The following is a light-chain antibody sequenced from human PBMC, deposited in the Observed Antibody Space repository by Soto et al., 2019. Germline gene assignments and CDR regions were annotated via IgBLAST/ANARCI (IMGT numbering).Light chain of an antibody. CDR3: QQYNAWPRT. V-gene: IGKV3-15*01. CDR1: LSVSRN. CDR2: DAS. J-gene: IGKJ1*01. Sequence: EIVMTQSPATLSVSPCERATLSCRASLSVSRNLAWYQQKPGQAPRLLIFDASTRATGIPARFSGSGSGTEFTLTITSLQSEDFAVYYCQQYNAWPRTFGQGTKVDNK.